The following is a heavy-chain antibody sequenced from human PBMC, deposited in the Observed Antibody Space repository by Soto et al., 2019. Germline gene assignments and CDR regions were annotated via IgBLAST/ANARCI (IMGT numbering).Heavy chain of an antibody. Sequence: GGSLRLSCSASGFTFHTYSMNWIRQAPGKGLEWVASISSASTYMYYAHSVKGRFTIFKDDAKSSLFLQMNSLRAEDTAVYYCATSNWMDWFDSWGQGTLVTVSS. J-gene: IGHJ5*01. CDR2: ISSASTYM. CDR1: GFTFHTYS. V-gene: IGHV3-21*01. D-gene: IGHD1-1*01. CDR3: ATSNWMDWFDS.